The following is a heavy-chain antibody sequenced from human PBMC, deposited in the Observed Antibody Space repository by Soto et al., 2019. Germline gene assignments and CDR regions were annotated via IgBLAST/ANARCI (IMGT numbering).Heavy chain of an antibody. Sequence: QVQLVESGGGLVKPGGSLRLSCAVSGFTFSDHYMSWIRQAPGKGLEWISYISSGSSYTNYADSVKGRFTISRDNADNSLYLQMSSLGADDTAVYYCARNMGRRTQGYYNVMDVWGQGTTVTVSS. CDR1: GFTFSDHY. J-gene: IGHJ6*02. CDR2: ISSGSSYT. CDR3: ARNMGRRTQGYYNVMDV. D-gene: IGHD1-26*01. V-gene: IGHV3-11*05.